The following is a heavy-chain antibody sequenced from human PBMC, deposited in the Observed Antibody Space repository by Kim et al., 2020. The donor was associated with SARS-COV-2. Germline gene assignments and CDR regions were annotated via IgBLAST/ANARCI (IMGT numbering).Heavy chain of an antibody. CDR3: ARAKFGYSSSWYGAGVSRYYYGMDV. CDR2: INHSGST. CDR1: GGSFSGYY. J-gene: IGHJ6*02. V-gene: IGHV4-34*01. D-gene: IGHD6-13*01. Sequence: SETLSLTCAVYGGSFSGYYWSWIRQPPGKGLEWIGEINHSGSTNYNPSLKSRVTISVDTSKNQFSLKLSSVTAADTAVYYCARAKFGYSSSWYGAGVSRYYYGMDVWGQGTTVTVSS.